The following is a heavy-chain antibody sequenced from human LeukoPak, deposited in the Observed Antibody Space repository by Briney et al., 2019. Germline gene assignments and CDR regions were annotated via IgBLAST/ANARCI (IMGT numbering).Heavy chain of an antibody. CDR3: ARDQEGFDY. Sequence: GASVKVSCKASGYIFTSNYIHWVRQAPGQGLEWMGMIYPRDGSTSYAQRFQDRVTVTRDTSTSTVRMELSGLRSEDTAVYYCARDQEGFDYWGQGTQVTVSS. V-gene: IGHV1-46*01. CDR2: IYPRDGST. J-gene: IGHJ4*02. CDR1: GYIFTSNY.